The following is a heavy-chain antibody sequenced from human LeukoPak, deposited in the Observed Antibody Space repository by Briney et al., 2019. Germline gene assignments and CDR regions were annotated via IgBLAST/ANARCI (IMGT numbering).Heavy chain of an antibody. CDR2: IYSGGST. V-gene: IGHV3-53*01. Sequence: TGGSLRLSCAASGFTVNNNYMSWVRQAPGKGLGWVSVIYSGGSTYYADSVKGQFTISSDNSRNTLYLQMNSLRAEDTAVYYCASGRGSSSNFDYWSQGTLVTVSS. J-gene: IGHJ4*02. CDR1: GFTVNNNY. D-gene: IGHD1-26*01. CDR3: ASGRGSSSNFDY.